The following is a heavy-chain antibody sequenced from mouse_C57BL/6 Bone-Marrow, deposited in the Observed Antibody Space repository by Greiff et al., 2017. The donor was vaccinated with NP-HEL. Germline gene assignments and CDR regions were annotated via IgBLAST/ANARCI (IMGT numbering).Heavy chain of an antibody. D-gene: IGHD2-4*01. V-gene: IGHV1-26*01. J-gene: IGHJ4*01. Sequence: VQLQQSGPELVKPGASVKISCKASGYTFTDYYMNWVKQSHGKSLEWIGDINPNNGGTSYNQKFKGKATLTVDKSSSTAYMELRSLTSEDSAVYYCARCHYDDAMDYWGQGTSVTVSS. CDR1: GYTFTDYY. CDR3: ARCHYDDAMDY. CDR2: INPNNGGT.